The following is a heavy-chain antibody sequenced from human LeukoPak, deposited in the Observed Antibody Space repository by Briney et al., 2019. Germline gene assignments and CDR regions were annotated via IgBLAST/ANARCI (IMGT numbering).Heavy chain of an antibody. Sequence: GASVKVSCKASGYTFTSYYMHWVRQAPGQGLEWMGIINPSGGSTSYAQKFQGRVTITADESTSTAYMELSSLRSEDTAVYYCARDRGGTTSAYYFDYWGQGTLVTVSS. CDR2: INPSGGST. CDR3: ARDRGGTTSAYYFDY. D-gene: IGHD1-14*01. CDR1: GYTFTSYY. J-gene: IGHJ4*02. V-gene: IGHV1-46*01.